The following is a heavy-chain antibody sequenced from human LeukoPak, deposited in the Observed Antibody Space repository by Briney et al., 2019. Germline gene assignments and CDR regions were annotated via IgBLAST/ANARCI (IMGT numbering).Heavy chain of an antibody. V-gene: IGHV3-30*04. CDR2: ISYDGSNK. Sequence: GGSLRLSCAASGFTFSSYAMHWVRQAPGKGLEWVAVISYDGSNKYYADSVRGRFTISRDNSKNTLYLEMNSLRTEDTAVYYCAKGGLQTRNWYFALWGRGTLVTVSS. J-gene: IGHJ2*01. D-gene: IGHD5-18*01. CDR1: GFTFSSYA. CDR3: AKGGLQTRNWYFAL.